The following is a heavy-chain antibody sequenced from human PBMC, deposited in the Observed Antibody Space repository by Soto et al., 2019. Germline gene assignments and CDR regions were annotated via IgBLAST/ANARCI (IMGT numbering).Heavy chain of an antibody. Sequence: EVQLLESGGALVQPGGSLRLSCAVSGININNYVMSWVRQAPGKGLEWASSISGSGGSTYYADSVKGRFTISRDNSKNTLYLQMNRLRAEDTAVYYCAKGWGDSWGQGTQVTVSS. J-gene: IGHJ5*01. CDR1: GININNYV. CDR2: ISGSGGST. V-gene: IGHV3-23*01. D-gene: IGHD7-27*01. CDR3: AKGWGDS.